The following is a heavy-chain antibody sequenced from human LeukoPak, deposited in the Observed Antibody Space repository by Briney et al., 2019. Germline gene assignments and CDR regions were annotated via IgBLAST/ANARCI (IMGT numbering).Heavy chain of an antibody. V-gene: IGHV5-51*01. CDR3: ARSKWLRSHFYYYYMDV. Sequence: GESLKISCKGSGYSFTSYWIGWVRQMPGKGLEWMGIIYPGDSDTRYSPSFQGQVTISADKSISTAYLQWSSLKASDTAMYYCARSKWLRSHFYYYYMDVWGKGTTVTVSS. J-gene: IGHJ6*03. CDR1: GYSFTSYW. D-gene: IGHD5-12*01. CDR2: IYPGDSDT.